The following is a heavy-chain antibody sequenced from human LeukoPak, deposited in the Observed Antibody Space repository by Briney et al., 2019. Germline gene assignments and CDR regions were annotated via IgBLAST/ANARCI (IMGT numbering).Heavy chain of an antibody. V-gene: IGHV3-30*02. J-gene: IGHJ4*02. D-gene: IGHD3-10*01. CDR2: IRFDGTNK. Sequence: GGSLRLSCAASGFTFSNYGTHWVRQAPGKGLEWVAFIRFDGTNKYYADSMKGRLTISRDNSKNTLYLQMNSLRAEDTAVYYCAGPSSSGVGYWGQGTLVTVSS. CDR3: AGPSSSGVGY. CDR1: GFTFSNYG.